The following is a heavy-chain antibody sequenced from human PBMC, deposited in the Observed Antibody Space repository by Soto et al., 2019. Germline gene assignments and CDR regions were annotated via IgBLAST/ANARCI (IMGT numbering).Heavy chain of an antibody. CDR3: ARAGYSSSSLYFDY. CDR2: IYYGGST. V-gene: IGHV4-31*03. J-gene: IGHJ4*02. Sequence: LTSTVSGGSISSGGYYWSWIRQHPGKGLEWIGYIYYGGSTYYNPSLKSRVTISVDTSKNQFSLKLSSVTAADTAVYYCARAGYSSSSLYFDYWGQGTLVTVYS. D-gene: IGHD6-13*01. CDR1: GGSISSGGYY.